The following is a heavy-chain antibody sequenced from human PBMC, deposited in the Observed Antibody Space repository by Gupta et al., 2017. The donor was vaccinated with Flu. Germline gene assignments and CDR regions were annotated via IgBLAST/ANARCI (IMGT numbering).Heavy chain of an antibody. Sequence: EVQLLESGGGLVQPGGSLRLSCAASGFTFSSYAMGWVRQAPGKGLEWVSAISGSGGSTYYADSVKGRFTISRDNSKNTLYLQMNSLRAEDTAVYYCAKDTGYCSSTSCYLDYWGQGTLVTVSS. CDR1: GFTFSSYA. V-gene: IGHV3-23*01. D-gene: IGHD2-2*01. J-gene: IGHJ4*02. CDR3: AKDTGYCSSTSCYLDY. CDR2: ISGSGGST.